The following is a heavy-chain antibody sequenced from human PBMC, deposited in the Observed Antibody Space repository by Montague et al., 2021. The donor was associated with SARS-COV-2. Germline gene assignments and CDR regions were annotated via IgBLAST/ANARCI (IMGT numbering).Heavy chain of an antibody. CDR2: IYTSGTT. J-gene: IGHJ4*02. CDR3: ARAHSGSWAHLDN. V-gene: IGHV4-61*02. D-gene: IGHD5-12*01. CDR1: GGSISSGSYY. Sequence: TLSLTCAVYGGSISSGSYYWSWIRQPPGKGLEWIGRIYTSGTTYYSFSLKSRVIISVDTSKNQFSLKLTSVTAAGTAVYYCARAHSGSWAHLDNWGQGSLVTVSS.